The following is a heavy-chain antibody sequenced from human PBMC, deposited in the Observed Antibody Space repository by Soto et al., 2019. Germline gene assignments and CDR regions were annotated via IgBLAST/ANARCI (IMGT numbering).Heavy chain of an antibody. CDR3: ARTTAARSKYYFDY. CDR1: GFSLSTSGVD. J-gene: IGHJ4*02. D-gene: IGHD2-2*01. CDR2: IYWDDDK. Sequence: QITLKESGPTLVKPTQTLTLTCTFSGFSLSTSGVDVGWIRQPPGKALEWLALIYWDDDKHYSPSLKSRLTITKDTSKSQVVLTMTNMDPVDTATYYCARTTAARSKYYFDYWGQGTLVTVSS. V-gene: IGHV2-5*02.